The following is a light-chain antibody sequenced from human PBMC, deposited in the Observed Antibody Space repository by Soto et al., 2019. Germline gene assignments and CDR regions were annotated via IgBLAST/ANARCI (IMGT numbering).Light chain of an antibody. CDR2: DST. V-gene: IGKV1-12*01. Sequence: DIQMTQSPSSVSASVGDRVTITCRASQGISSWLAWYQQKSGKPPRLVIYDSTLRANGVPDRFGGSRSGTEFTLTINSLEPEDFAVYYCQQRNVWPPITFGQGTRLEI. CDR3: QQRNVWPPIT. J-gene: IGKJ5*01. CDR1: QGISSW.